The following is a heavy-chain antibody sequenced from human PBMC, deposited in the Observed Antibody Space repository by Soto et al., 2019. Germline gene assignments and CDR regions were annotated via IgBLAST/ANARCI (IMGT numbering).Heavy chain of an antibody. Sequence: PGESLKISCEGAGYKLGSARIGWVRRKPGKGLEWMGIIKPGTSDIRYSPSFRGQVTISADEAANTAFLQWSSLKTSDTAIYYCARQISFVCDSWGQGTLVTVSS. D-gene: IGHD3-16*01. V-gene: IGHV5-51*01. CDR3: ARQISFVCDS. J-gene: IGHJ4*02. CDR1: GYKLGSAR. CDR2: IKPGTSDI.